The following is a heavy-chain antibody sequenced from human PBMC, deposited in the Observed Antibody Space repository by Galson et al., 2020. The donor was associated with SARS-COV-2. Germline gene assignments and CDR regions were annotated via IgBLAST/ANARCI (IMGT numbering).Heavy chain of an antibody. Sequence: SGPTLVKPTQTLTLTCTFSGFSLSTSGMWVSWIRQPPGKALEWHALIEWDDDKYYSTSLKTRLTISKDTSKNQVVLTMTNMDPVDTATYYCARMGGFYDILTGSYYYYGMDVWGQGTTVTVSS. V-gene: IGHV2-70*01. CDR3: ARMGGFYDILTGSYYYYGMDV. CDR2: IEWDDDK. J-gene: IGHJ6*02. D-gene: IGHD3-9*01. CDR1: GFSLSTSGMW.